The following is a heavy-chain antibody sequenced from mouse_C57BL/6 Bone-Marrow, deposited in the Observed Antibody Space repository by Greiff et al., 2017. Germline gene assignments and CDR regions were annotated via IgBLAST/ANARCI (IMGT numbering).Heavy chain of an antibody. CDR1: GYTFTSYG. Sequence: QVQLQQSGAELARPGASVKLSCKASGYTFTSYGISWVKQRTGQGLEWIGEIYPRSGNTYYNEKFKGTATLTADTSSSTAYMELRSLTSEDSAVYFCARSTVVAMDDYWGQGTTLTVSS. CDR2: IYPRSGNT. CDR3: ARSTVVAMDDY. D-gene: IGHD1-1*01. J-gene: IGHJ2*01. V-gene: IGHV1-81*01.